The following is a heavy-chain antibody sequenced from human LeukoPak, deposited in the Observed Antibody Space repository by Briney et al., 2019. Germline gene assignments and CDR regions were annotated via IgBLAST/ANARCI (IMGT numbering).Heavy chain of an antibody. CDR1: GFTFTKAW. CDR2: FKSKTDGGTI. J-gene: IGHJ1*01. V-gene: IGHV3-15*01. D-gene: IGHD1/OR15-1a*01. Sequence: GGSLRLSCSASGFTFTKAWMGWVRQAPGKGLELVGRFKSKTDGGTIDYAAPVKGRFTISRDDSRHTFSLQMSSLKTEDTAVYYCTTDKGITTAPLFADWGQGTLVTVSS. CDR3: TTDKGITTAPLFAD.